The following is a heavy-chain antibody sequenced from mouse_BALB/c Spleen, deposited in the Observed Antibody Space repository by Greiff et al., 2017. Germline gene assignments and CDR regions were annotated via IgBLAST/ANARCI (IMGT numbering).Heavy chain of an antibody. CDR1: GDSITSGY. V-gene: IGHV3-8*02. D-gene: IGHD2-1*01. Sequence: EVQLQESGPGLVKPSQSLSLTCSVTGDSITSGYWNWIRKFPGNKLEYMGYISYSGSTYYNPSLKSRISITRDTSKNQYYLQLNSVTTEDTATYYCARVPLDGNYWYFDVWGAGTTVTVSS. CDR3: ARVPLDGNYWYFDV. J-gene: IGHJ1*01. CDR2: ISYSGST.